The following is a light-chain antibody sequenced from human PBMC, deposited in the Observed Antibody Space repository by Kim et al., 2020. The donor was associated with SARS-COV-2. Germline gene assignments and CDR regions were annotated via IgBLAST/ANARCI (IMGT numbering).Light chain of an antibody. V-gene: IGLV2-8*01. CDR3: SSYAGSNTPL. CDR1: SSDVGGYNY. Sequence: QSALTQPPSASGSPGQSITISCTGTSSDVGGYNYVSWYQQHPGKAPKLMIYEVSKRPSGVPDRFSGSKSGNTASLTFSGLQAEDEADYYCSSYAGSNTPLFGCGAQLTVL. CDR2: EVS. J-gene: IGLJ3*02.